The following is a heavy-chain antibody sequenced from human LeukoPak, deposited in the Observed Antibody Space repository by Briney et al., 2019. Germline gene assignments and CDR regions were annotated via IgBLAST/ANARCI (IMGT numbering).Heavy chain of an antibody. V-gene: IGHV4-34*01. CDR2: INHSGST. D-gene: IGHD1-26*01. J-gene: IGHJ4*02. CDR3: ARDGGSYA. CDR1: GGSFSGYY. Sequence: SETLSLTCAVSGGSFSGYYWSWIRQPPGKGLEWIGEINHSGSTNYNPSLKSRVTISVDTSKNQFSLKLSSVTAADTAVYYCARDGGSYAWGQGTLVTVSS.